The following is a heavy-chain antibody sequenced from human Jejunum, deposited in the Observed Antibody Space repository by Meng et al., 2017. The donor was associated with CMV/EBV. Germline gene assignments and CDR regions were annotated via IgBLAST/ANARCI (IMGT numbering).Heavy chain of an antibody. D-gene: IGHD2-8*02. CDR1: GFTCSSYW. Sequence: LACAAFGFTCSSYWMHWVRQDRGRGLVWVSQVSRDETTPAYAESVKGRFTISRDNAKNTLYLQMNSLRAEDTAVYYCVRAGGTLDYWGQGTLVTVSS. CDR3: VRAGGTLDY. V-gene: IGHV3-74*03. J-gene: IGHJ4*02. CDR2: VSRDETTP.